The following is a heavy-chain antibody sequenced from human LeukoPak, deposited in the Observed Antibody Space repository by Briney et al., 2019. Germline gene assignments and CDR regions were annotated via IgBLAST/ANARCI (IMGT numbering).Heavy chain of an antibody. D-gene: IGHD2-21*02. V-gene: IGHV1-8*01. Sequence: ASVKVSCKASGYTFTSYDINWVRQATGQGLEWMGWMNPNSGNTGYAQKFQGRVTMTRNTSISTAYMELSSLRSEDTAVYYCARGLHIVVVTAISYNYHYMDVWGKGTTVTVSS. CDR3: ARGLHIVVVTAISYNYHYMDV. CDR1: GYTFTSYD. CDR2: MNPNSGNT. J-gene: IGHJ6*03.